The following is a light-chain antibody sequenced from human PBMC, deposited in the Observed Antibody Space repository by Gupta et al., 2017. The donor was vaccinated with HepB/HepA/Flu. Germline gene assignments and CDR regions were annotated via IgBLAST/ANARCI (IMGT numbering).Light chain of an antibody. CDR2: GNT. J-gene: IGLJ2*01. CDR3: QPYDSSLRVV. CDR1: SSNIGAGYE. Sequence: QSVLTQPPSVSGAPGQRVTVSCTGSSSNIGAGYEVHWYQRFPGRAPKVLIYGNTNRPSGVPDRFSGSKSGTAASLAISGLQAEDEADYYCQPYDSSLRVVFGGGTKVTVL. V-gene: IGLV1-40*01.